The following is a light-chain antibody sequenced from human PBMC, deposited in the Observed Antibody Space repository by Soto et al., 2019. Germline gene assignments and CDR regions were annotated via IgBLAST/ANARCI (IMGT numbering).Light chain of an antibody. CDR3: QYLHSFPRN. CDR1: QVIRKY. V-gene: IGKV1-9*01. CDR2: LAS. Sequence: IQLTQSPSSLSASVGDRVTITCRASQVIRKYLAWYQQKPGTAPKHLIYLASTLQGGVPSRFSGSGSWTDISLTISSLQPEDVATYDGQYLHSFPRNFGGGPKVEIK. J-gene: IGKJ4*01.